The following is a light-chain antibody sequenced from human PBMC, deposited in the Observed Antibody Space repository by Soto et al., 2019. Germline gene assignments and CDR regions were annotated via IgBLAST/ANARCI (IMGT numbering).Light chain of an antibody. V-gene: IGLV2-14*01. Sequence: QSALTQPASVSGSPGQSNTIFCSGTSSDVGAYKFVSWYRHHPGKAPQVMIYEVSNRPSGVSNRFSGSKSGNTASLTISGLQPEDEGDYYCSSYTSTSTPWVFGGGTKLTVL. CDR3: SSYTSTSTPWV. CDR2: EVS. J-gene: IGLJ3*02. CDR1: SSDVGAYKF.